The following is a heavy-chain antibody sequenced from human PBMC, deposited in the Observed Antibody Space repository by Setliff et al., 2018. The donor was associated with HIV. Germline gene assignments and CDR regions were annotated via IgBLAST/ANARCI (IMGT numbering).Heavy chain of an antibody. D-gene: IGHD2-21*02. J-gene: IGHJ6*02. CDR1: GFTFSSSE. CDR3: ARDMYCGGDCYPPIYGMDV. V-gene: IGHV3-30*02. CDR2: IRYDGSNQ. Sequence: GGALRLSCAASGFTFSSSEMNWVRQAPGKGLEWVAFIRYDGSNQYYADSVKGRFTISRDNAKNSLYLQMNSLRAEDTAVYYCARDMYCGGDCYPPIYGMDVWGHGTTVTVSS.